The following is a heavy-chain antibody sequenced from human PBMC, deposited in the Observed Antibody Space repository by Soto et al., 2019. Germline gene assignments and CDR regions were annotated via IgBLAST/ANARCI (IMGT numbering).Heavy chain of an antibody. CDR1: GGTFSSYA. CDR2: IIPIFGTA. J-gene: IGHJ6*02. CDR3: ARRALSIAARKAYYYYGMDV. V-gene: IGHV1-69*01. Sequence: QVQLVQSGAEVKKPGSLVKVSCKASGGTFSSYAISWVRQAPGQGLEWMGGIIPIFGTANYAQKFQGRVTITADESTSTAYMELSSLRSEDTAVYYCARRALSIAARKAYYYYGMDVWGQGTTVTVSS. D-gene: IGHD6-6*01.